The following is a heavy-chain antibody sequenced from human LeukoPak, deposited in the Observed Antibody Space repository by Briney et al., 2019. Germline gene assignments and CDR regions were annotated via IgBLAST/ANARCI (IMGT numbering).Heavy chain of an antibody. D-gene: IGHD2-2*01. CDR2: IYYSGSNYYSAST. J-gene: IGHJ4*02. CDR3: ARAQLSSHNFDF. Sequence: SETLSLTCTVSGGFINSYYWNWIRQPPGKGLEWIGYIYYSGSNYYSASTKYNPSLKSRVAISVDTSRNQFSLKLTSMTAANTAVYYCARAQLSSHNFDFWGEGTLVTVSS. V-gene: IGHV4-59*01. CDR1: GGFINSYY.